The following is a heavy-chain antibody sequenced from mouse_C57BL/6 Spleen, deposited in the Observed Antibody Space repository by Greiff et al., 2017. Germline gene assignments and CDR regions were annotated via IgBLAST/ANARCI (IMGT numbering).Heavy chain of an antibody. CDR3: ARGDSNSPLYAMDY. J-gene: IGHJ4*01. D-gene: IGHD2-5*01. CDR1: GYAFSSYW. V-gene: IGHV1-80*01. CDR2: IYPGDGDT. Sequence: QVQLQQSGAELVKPGASVKISCKASGYAFSSYWMNWVKQRPGKGLEWIGQIYPGDGDTNYNGKFKGKATLTADKSSSTAYMQLSSLTSEDSAVYFCARGDSNSPLYAMDYWGQGTSVTVSS.